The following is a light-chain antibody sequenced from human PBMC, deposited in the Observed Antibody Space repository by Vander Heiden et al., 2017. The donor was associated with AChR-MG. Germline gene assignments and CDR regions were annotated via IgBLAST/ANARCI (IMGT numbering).Light chain of an antibody. J-gene: IGLJ1*01. V-gene: IGLV1-44*01. CDR2: SSN. CDR1: SSNIGRNT. CDR3: AAWDDSLSAPFYV. Sequence: QSVLTQPPSASGTPGQEVTVSCSGTSSNIGRNTVNWYQQLPGTAPELLIYSSNQRPSGVPDRFSGSQSGASASLAISGLQSEDEADYYCAAWDDSLSAPFYVFGTGTKVTVL.